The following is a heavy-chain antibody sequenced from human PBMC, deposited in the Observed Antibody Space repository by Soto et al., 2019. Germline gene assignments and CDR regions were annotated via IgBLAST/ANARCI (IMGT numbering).Heavy chain of an antibody. CDR1: GFTFSNAW. J-gene: IGHJ4*02. Sequence: GGSLRLSCAASGFTFSNAWMNWVRQAPGKGLEWVGRIKSKTDGGTTDYAAPVKGRFTISRDDSKNTLYLQMNSLKTEDTAVYYCTGRYDFWSGYWTFDYWGQGTLVTVSS. CDR2: IKSKTDGGTT. CDR3: TGRYDFWSGYWTFDY. V-gene: IGHV3-15*07. D-gene: IGHD3-3*01.